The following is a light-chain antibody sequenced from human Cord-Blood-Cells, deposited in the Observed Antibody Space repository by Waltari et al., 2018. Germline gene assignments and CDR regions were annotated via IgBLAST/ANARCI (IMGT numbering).Light chain of an antibody. CDR3: QVWDSSSDHPV. V-gene: IGLV3-21*03. CDR2: DDS. J-gene: IGLJ2*01. Sequence: SYVLTPPPSVSVAPGKTARITCGGNKIGRKSVHWYQQKPGQAPVLVGYDDSDRPSGIPERFSGSNSGNTATLTISRVEAGDEADYYCQVWDSSSDHPVFGGGTKLTVL. CDR1: KIGRKS.